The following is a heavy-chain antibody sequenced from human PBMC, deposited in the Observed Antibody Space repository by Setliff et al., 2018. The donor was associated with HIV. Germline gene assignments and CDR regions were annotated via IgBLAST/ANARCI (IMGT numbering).Heavy chain of an antibody. CDR1: SGSVNNYW. V-gene: IGHV4-59*02. CDR2: IYYSGST. CDR3: ARETITMVRGATHQETEYYYYYGMDV. J-gene: IGHJ6*02. D-gene: IGHD3-10*01. Sequence: PSETLSLTCNVSSGSVNNYWWTWIRQPPGKGLEWIGYIYYSGSTYYNPSLKSRVTISVDTSKNQFSLNLTSVTAADTAVYCCARETITMVRGATHQETEYYYYYGMDVWGQGTTVTVSS.